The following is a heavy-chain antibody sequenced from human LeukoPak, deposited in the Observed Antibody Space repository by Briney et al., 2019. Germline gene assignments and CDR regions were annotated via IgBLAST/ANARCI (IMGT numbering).Heavy chain of an antibody. CDR3: AREGDSSGWPFDY. V-gene: IGHV1-69*13. CDR1: GGTFSSYA. J-gene: IGHJ4*02. D-gene: IGHD6-19*01. CDR2: IIPIFGTA. Sequence: SVKVSCKASGGTFSSYAISWVRQAPGQGLEWMGGIIPIFGTANYAQKFQGRVTITADESTSTAYMELSSLRSEDTAVYYCAREGDSSGWPFDYWGQGTLVTVSS.